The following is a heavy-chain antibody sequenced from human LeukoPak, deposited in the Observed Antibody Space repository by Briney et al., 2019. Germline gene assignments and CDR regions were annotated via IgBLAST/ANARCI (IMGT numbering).Heavy chain of an antibody. CDR3: AKEKLGNNYYGMDV. J-gene: IGHJ6*02. Sequence: GGSLRLSCAASGFTFSSYAMSWVRQAPGKGLEWVSAISGSGGSTYYADSVKGRFTISRDNSKNTLSLQMNSLRAEDTAVYFCAKEKLGNNYYGMDVWGQGTTVTVS. CDR1: GFTFSSYA. D-gene: IGHD7-27*01. CDR2: ISGSGGST. V-gene: IGHV3-23*01.